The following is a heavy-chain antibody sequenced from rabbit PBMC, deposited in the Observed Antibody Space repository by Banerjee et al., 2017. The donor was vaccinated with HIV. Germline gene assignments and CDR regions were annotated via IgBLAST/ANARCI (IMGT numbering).Heavy chain of an antibody. J-gene: IGHJ4*01. CDR3: VRDHSYDDYGDYLAFDL. Sequence: QEQLVESGGGLVQPEGSLTLTCTASGFSFSSSYYMCWVRQAPGKGLEWIACIYTGDGNTYYASWAKGRFTISKTSSTTVTLQMTSLTAADTATYFCVRDHSYDDYGDYLAFDLWGQGTLVTVS. CDR1: GFSFSSSYY. CDR2: IYTGDGNT. V-gene: IGHV1S45*01. D-gene: IGHD2-1*01.